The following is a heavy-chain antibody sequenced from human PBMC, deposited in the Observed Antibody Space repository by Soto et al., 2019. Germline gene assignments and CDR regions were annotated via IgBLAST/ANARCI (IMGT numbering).Heavy chain of an antibody. D-gene: IGHD3-22*01. Sequence: PGGSLRLSCAVSGFTVSNNYMSWVRQAPGKGLEGVSVIYSGGYTAYGDSVKGRFTISRDNSKNTLYLQMNSLRADDTAVYYCARDRARLYYDSSRGPMDVWGQGTTVTVSS. J-gene: IGHJ6*02. CDR1: GFTVSNNY. CDR2: IYSGGYT. CDR3: ARDRARLYYDSSRGPMDV. V-gene: IGHV3-53*01.